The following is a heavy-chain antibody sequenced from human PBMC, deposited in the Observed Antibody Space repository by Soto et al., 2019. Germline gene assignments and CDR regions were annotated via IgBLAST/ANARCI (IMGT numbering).Heavy chain of an antibody. CDR2: LNHSGTT. Sequence: QVHLQQWGAGLLNPSETLSLTCGASGGSFTGYFWTWIRQTPAKGLAWIGELNHSGTTNYNPSLKSRATISVEHFRSQVSLKVNSLTAAESGVYYCARVRGMAAARWGYGMDIWGQGTTVIVSS. D-gene: IGHD6-13*01. CDR1: GGSFTGYF. J-gene: IGHJ6*02. V-gene: IGHV4-34*02. CDR3: ARVRGMAAARWGYGMDI.